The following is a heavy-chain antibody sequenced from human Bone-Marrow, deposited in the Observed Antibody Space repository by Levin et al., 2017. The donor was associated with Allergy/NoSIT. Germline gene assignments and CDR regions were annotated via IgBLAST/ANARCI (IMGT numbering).Heavy chain of an antibody. D-gene: IGHD5-18*01. CDR3: TRDRRGAVDTAMVPFDY. J-gene: IGHJ4*02. CDR2: IRSKAYGGTT. Sequence: GGSLRLSCTASGFTFGDYAMSWFRQAPGKGLEWVGFIRSKAYGGTTEYAASVKGRFTISRDDSKSIAYLQMNSLKTEDTAVYYCTRDRRGAVDTAMVPFDYWGQGTLVTVSS. V-gene: IGHV3-49*03. CDR1: GFTFGDYA.